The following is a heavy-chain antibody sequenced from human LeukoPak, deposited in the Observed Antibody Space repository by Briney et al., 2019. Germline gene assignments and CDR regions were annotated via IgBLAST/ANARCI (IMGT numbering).Heavy chain of an antibody. CDR2: IWYDGSNE. CDR3: AIGGYSYGDGDWFDP. J-gene: IGHJ5*02. V-gene: IGHV3-33*01. CDR1: GFTFSSHG. D-gene: IGHD5-18*01. Sequence: GGSLRLSCAASGFTFSSHGMHWVRQAPGKGLEWVAVIWYDGSNEYYADSVKGRFTISRDNSKNTLYLQMNSLRAEDTAVYYCAIGGYSYGDGDWFDPWGQGTLVTVSS.